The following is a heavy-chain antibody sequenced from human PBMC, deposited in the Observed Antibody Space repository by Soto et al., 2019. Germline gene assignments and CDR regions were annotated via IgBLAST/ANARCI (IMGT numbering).Heavy chain of an antibody. V-gene: IGHV4-59*11. J-gene: IGHJ5*02. CDR1: GASISSHY. CDR3: ARTEDSDSRGDADWFDP. D-gene: IGHD3-22*01. CDR2: TYPSGST. Sequence: SETLSLTCTVSGASISSHYWSWFRQPPGKGLEWIGYTYPSGSTNYNPSFKSRVTISVDTSKNQFSLKLSSVTAADTAVYYCARTEDSDSRGDADWFDPWGQG.